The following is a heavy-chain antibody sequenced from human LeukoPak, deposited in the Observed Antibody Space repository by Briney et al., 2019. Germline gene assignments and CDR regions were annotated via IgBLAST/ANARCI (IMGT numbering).Heavy chain of an antibody. CDR2: ISSSAINI. CDR3: ARLRSSSYYFVY. Sequence: GGSLRLSCAASGFTFSDYYMSWIRQAPGKGLEWVSFISSSAINIYYADSVKGRFTISRDSAKDSLSLQMNSLRAEDTAVYYCARLRSSSYYFVYWGQGTLVTVSS. CDR1: GFTFSDYY. D-gene: IGHD6-6*01. V-gene: IGHV3-11*01. J-gene: IGHJ4*02.